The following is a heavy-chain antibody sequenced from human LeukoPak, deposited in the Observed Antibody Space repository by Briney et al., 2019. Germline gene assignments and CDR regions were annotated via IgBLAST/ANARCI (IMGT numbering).Heavy chain of an antibody. D-gene: IGHD6-13*01. CDR1: GGSISSGDYY. CDR3: ARDRLDSSSWSYYFDY. J-gene: IGHJ4*02. Sequence: SETLSLTRTVSGGSISSGDYYWSWIRQPPGKGLEWIGYIYYSGSTYYNPSLKSRVTISVDTSKNQFSQKLSSVTAADTAVYYCARDRLDSSSWSYYFDYWGQGTLVTVSS. CDR2: IYYSGST. V-gene: IGHV4-30-4*08.